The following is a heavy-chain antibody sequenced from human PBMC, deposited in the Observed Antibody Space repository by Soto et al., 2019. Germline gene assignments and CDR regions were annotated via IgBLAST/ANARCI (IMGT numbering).Heavy chain of an antibody. CDR3: ARDRPDYDSLVPSSFDH. D-gene: IGHD4-17*01. J-gene: IGHJ4*02. V-gene: IGHV3-21*01. CDR2: ISSRSRSI. Sequence: EVQLVESGGGLVKPGGSLRLSCAASGFTFSSYSMHWVRQAPGKGLEWVSSISSRSRSIYYADSQKGRFTISRDNTNNSLSLQMNNLRAEHTAVYYCARDRPDYDSLVPSSFDHWGQGTLVTFSS. CDR1: GFTFSSYS.